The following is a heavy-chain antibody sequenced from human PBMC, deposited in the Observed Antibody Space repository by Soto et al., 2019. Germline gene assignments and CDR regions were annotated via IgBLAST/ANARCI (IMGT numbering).Heavy chain of an antibody. J-gene: IGHJ6*02. CDR1: GYTFTSYY. CDR2: INPSGGST. D-gene: IGHD6-6*01. CDR3: ARGLVAAGPSEPYGMDV. V-gene: IGHV1-46*01. Sequence: GSVKVSCKASGYTFTSYYMHWVRQAPVQGLEWMGIINPSGGSTSYAQKFQGRVTMTRDTSTSTVYMELSSLRSEDTAVYYCARGLVAAGPSEPYGMDVWGQGTTVTVSS.